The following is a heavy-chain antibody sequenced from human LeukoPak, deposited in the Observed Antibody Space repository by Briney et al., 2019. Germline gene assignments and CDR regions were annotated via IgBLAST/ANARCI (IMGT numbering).Heavy chain of an antibody. V-gene: IGHV3-21*01. J-gene: IGHJ5*02. CDR3: VRAHHPGGWFDP. CDR1: GFTFSSYN. D-gene: IGHD3-10*01. CDR2: ITSDSRYM. Sequence: GGSLRLSCAASGFTFSSYNMNWVRQAPGKGLEWVSSITSDSRYMYYADSVKGRFTISRDSAKNSLYLQMNSLTAEDTAVHYCVRAHHPGGWFDPWGQGTLVTVSS.